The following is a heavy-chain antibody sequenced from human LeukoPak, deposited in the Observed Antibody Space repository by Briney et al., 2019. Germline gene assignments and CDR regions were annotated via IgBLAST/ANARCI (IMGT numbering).Heavy chain of an antibody. D-gene: IGHD3-22*01. J-gene: IGHJ4*02. Sequence: GASVKVSCKASGYTFTTYAMNWVRQAPGQGLEWMGWINTNTGNPTYAQGFTGRFVFSLDTSVSTAYLQISSLKTEDTAAYYCARDTPEYSSPYYFDYWGQGTLVTVSS. V-gene: IGHV7-4-1*02. CDR1: GYTFTTYA. CDR3: ARDTPEYSSPYYFDY. CDR2: INTNTGNP.